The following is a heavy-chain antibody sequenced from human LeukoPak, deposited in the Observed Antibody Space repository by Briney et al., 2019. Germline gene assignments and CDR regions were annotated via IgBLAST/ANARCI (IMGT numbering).Heavy chain of an antibody. CDR1: GFTFSSYS. Sequence: GGSLRLSCAASGFTFSSYSMNWVRQAPGKGLEWVSSISSSSSYIYYADSVKGRFTISRDNAKNSLYLQMNSLRAEDTAVYYCARAPYSSSWCIDYWGQGTLVTVSS. CDR3: ARAPYSSSWCIDY. D-gene: IGHD6-13*01. J-gene: IGHJ4*02. V-gene: IGHV3-21*01. CDR2: ISSSSSYI.